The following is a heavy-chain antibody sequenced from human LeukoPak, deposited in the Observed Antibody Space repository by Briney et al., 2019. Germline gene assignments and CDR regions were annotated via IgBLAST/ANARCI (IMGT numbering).Heavy chain of an antibody. Sequence: GASVKVSCKASGYTFTGYYMHWVRQAPGQGLEWMGWINPNSGGTNYAQKFQGRVTMTRDTSISTAYMELSRLRSDDTAVYYCASPAHSQREYYFDYWGQGTLVTVSS. J-gene: IGHJ4*02. CDR3: ASPAHSQREYYFDY. V-gene: IGHV1-2*02. CDR2: INPNSGGT. CDR1: GYTFTGYY. D-gene: IGHD1-1*01.